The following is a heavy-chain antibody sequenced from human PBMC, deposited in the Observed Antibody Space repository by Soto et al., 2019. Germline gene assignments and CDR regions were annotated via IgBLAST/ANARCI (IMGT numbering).Heavy chain of an antibody. J-gene: IGHJ4*02. D-gene: IGHD2-15*01. CDR1: GFTFSSYW. CDR3: ARDQGYCSGGSCYVAGY. CDR2: INSDGSST. Sequence: EVQLVESGGGLVQPGGSLRLSCAASGFTFSSYWMHWVRQAPGKGLVWVSRINSDGSSTGYADSVVGRFTISRDNAKNTLYLQMNSLRAEYTAVYYCARDQGYCSGGSCYVAGYWGQGTLVTVSS. V-gene: IGHV3-74*01.